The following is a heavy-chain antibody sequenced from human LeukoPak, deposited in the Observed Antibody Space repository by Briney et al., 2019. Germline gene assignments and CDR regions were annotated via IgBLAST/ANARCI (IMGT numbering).Heavy chain of an antibody. D-gene: IGHD6-19*01. J-gene: IGHJ4*03. CDR1: GSSVSNHW. Sequence: SETLSLTCTVSGSSVSNHWWIWIRQPAGKGLEWIGRISSRGYTNYNPSLKSRVAMSVDASKNQFSLKLNSVTAADTAVYYCVRTMTREWGGWYDNDYWGRGTLVTVSS. V-gene: IGHV4-4*07. CDR2: ISSRGYT. CDR3: VRTMTREWGGWYDNDY.